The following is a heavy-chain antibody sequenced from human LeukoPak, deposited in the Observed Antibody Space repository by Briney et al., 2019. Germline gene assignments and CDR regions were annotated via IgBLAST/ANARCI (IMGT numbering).Heavy chain of an antibody. CDR3: AKGGMVRGGFYNWFDP. CDR2: IRYDGSNK. Sequence: TGGSLRLSCAASGFTFSSYGMHWVRQAPGKGLEWVAFIRYDGSNKYYADSVKGRFTIFRDNSKNTLYLQMNSLRAEDTAVYYCAKGGMVRGGFYNWFDPWGQGTLVTVSS. D-gene: IGHD3-10*01. J-gene: IGHJ5*02. CDR1: GFTFSSYG. V-gene: IGHV3-30*02.